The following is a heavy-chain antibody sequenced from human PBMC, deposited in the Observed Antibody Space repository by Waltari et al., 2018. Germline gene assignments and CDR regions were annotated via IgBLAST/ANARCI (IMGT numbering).Heavy chain of an antibody. CDR2: ISPAGYDK. Sequence: EEVGGYLVPPGGSLRLSCGGPGFTFGGHNINWVRQTPGKGLGWISHISPAGYDKLYAASVKGRFTISRDSAKSVFLEMSRLRAEDTGVYYCVRSLYINYGREGFEEWGPGTMVTVSS. D-gene: IGHD3-16*01. V-gene: IGHV3-48*03. J-gene: IGHJ3*01. CDR3: VRSLYINYGREGFEE. CDR1: GFTFGGHN.